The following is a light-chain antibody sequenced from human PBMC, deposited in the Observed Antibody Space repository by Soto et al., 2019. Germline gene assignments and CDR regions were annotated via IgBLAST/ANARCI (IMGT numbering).Light chain of an antibody. J-gene: IGLJ1*01. CDR3: SSYRTTSPCV. Sequence: QSVLTQPPSVSAAPGQKVTISCSGSSSNIGGNSVSWYQQLPGTAPKLLIYDDNKRPSGVSNRFSGSKSGNTAYLTISGLQAEDEAHYYCSSYRTTSPCVFGTGTKVTVL. CDR2: DDN. CDR1: SSNIGGNS. V-gene: IGLV1-51*01.